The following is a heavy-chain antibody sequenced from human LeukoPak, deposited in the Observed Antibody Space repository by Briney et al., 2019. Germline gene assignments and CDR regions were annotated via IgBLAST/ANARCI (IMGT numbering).Heavy chain of an antibody. D-gene: IGHD3-22*01. CDR1: GYTFTDYY. CDR3: ARGPYPYNYYDSSGYYATTGDY. Sequence: ASVKVSCKASGYTFTDYYMHWVRQAPGQGLEWMGWINPNSGGTNYAQKFQGRVAMTRDTSISTAYMELSRLRSDDTAVYYCARGPYPYNYYDSSGYYATTGDYWGQGTLVTVSS. J-gene: IGHJ4*02. CDR2: INPNSGGT. V-gene: IGHV1-2*02.